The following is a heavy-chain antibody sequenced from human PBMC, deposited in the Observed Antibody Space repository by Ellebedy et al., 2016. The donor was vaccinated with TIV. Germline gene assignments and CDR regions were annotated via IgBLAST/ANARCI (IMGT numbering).Heavy chain of an antibody. J-gene: IGHJ4*02. CDR2: INPNSGGT. CDR1: GYTFTDYY. CDR3: ARGPDSGIYYNFDY. D-gene: IGHD1-26*01. Sequence: AASVKVSCKASGYTFTDYYIHWVRQAPGQGLEWMGWINPNSGGTNYAQKFQGRVTMTRDTSISIAHMDLRKLKSDDTAVYYCARGPDSGIYYNFDYWGQGTLVTVSS. V-gene: IGHV1-2*02.